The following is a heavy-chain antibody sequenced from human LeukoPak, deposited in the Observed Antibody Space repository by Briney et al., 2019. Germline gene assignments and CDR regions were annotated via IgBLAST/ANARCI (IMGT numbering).Heavy chain of an antibody. D-gene: IGHD3-3*02. CDR1: GFSLTTSGMR. V-gene: IGHV2-70*04. CDR2: IDWDDEK. Sequence: SGPALVKPTQTLTLTCTFSGFSLTTSGMRMNWIRQPPGKALEWLARIDWDDEKFYSTSLKTRLTISRDTSKNQVVLTITDMDPVDTATYYCARMRGGSIFGFDYWGQGTLVTVSS. CDR3: ARMRGGSIFGFDY. J-gene: IGHJ4*02.